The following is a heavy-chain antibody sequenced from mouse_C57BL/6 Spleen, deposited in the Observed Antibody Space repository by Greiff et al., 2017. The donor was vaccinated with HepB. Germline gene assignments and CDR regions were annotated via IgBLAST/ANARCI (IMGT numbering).Heavy chain of an antibody. CDR2: IDPSDSYT. J-gene: IGHJ3*01. Sequence: QVQLKQPGAELVRPGTSVKLSCKASGYTFTSYWMHWVKQRPGQGLEWIGVIDPSDSYTNYNQKFKGKATLTVDTSSSTAYMQLSSLTSEDSAVYYCARPWGAWFAYWGQGTLVTVSA. CDR3: ARPWGAWFAY. CDR1: GYTFTSYW. V-gene: IGHV1-59*01.